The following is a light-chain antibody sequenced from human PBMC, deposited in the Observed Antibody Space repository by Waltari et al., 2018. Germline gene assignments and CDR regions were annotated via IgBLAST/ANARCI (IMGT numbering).Light chain of an antibody. CDR2: GAS. CDR1: QSVSSSY. Sequence: EIVLTQSPGPLSSSPGERVTLSCRASQSVSSSYLAWYQQKPGQAPRLLIYGASSRATDLPDRFSSSGSGTDFTLTISRLEPEDFAVYYCQQSSSSLWTFGQEPPVEIK. J-gene: IGKJ1*01. CDR3: QQSSSSLWT. V-gene: IGKV3-20*01.